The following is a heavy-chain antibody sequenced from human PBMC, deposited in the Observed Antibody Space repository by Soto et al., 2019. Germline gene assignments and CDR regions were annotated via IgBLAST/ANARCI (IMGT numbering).Heavy chain of an antibody. V-gene: IGHV1-69*13. CDR1: GGTFSSYA. J-gene: IGHJ6*01. CDR2: IIPIFGTA. D-gene: IGHD3-10*01. CDR3: ARVPHEVLWFGDKSYYYYGMDV. Sequence: ASVKVSFKASGGTFSSYAISWVRQAPGQGLEWMGGIIPIFGTANYAQKFQGRVTITADESTSTAYMELSSLRSEDTAVYYCARVPHEVLWFGDKSYYYYGMDVWGQGTTVTVSS.